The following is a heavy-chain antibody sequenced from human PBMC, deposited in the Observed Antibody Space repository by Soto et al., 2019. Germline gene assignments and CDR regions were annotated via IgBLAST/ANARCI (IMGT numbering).Heavy chain of an antibody. Sequence: PSETLSLTCTVSGGSISSSSYYWGWIRQPPGKGLEWIGSIYYSGSTYYNPSLKSRVTISVDTSKNQFSLKLSSVTAADTAVYYCARPTTAKVMDFYYWGQGTLVTVS. CDR2: IYYSGST. CDR1: GGSISSSSYY. CDR3: ARPTTAKVMDFYY. D-gene: IGHD5-18*01. V-gene: IGHV4-39*01. J-gene: IGHJ4*02.